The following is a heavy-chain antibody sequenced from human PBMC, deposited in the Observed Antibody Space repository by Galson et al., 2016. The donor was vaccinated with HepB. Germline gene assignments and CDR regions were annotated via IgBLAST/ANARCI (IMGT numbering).Heavy chain of an antibody. CDR2: ISSSSLYI. D-gene: IGHD3-10*01. CDR1: GFNFSTFT. V-gene: IGHV3-21*03. Sequence: SLRLSCAASGFNFSTFTVNWVRQVPGKGLEWVWSISSSSLYISYADSLRGRFPVSRDNSKNSLFLQMNSLGAEDSAIYYCARWSRGTGSSLDFWGQGTRVTVSS. J-gene: IGHJ4*02. CDR3: ARWSRGTGSSLDF.